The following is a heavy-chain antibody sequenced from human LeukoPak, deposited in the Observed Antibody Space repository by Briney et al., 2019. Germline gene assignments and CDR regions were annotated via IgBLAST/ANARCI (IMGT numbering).Heavy chain of an antibody. CDR2: ISYDGSNK. Sequence: GGSLRLSCAASGFTFSSYAMHWVRQAPGKGLEWVAVISYDGSNKYYADSVKGRFTISRDNSKNTLYLQMNSLRAEDTAVYYCGTSSSSYSSSWLLDYWGQGTLVTVSS. J-gene: IGHJ4*02. CDR1: GFTFSSYA. V-gene: IGHV3-30-3*01. CDR3: GTSSSSYSSSWLLDY. D-gene: IGHD6-13*01.